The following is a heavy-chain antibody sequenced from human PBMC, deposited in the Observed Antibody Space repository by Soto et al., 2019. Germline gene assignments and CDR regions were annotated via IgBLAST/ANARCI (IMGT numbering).Heavy chain of an antibody. V-gene: IGHV1-69*01. Sequence: QVQLVQSGAEVKKPGSSVKVSCKASGGTFSIYTISWVRQAPGQGLEWMGGSANSAQKFQGRLTVTADESTSTVYLELSSRTSEDTDVYYCAREGPPDIAWFDPWGQGTLVSVSS. J-gene: IGHJ5*02. CDR1: GGTFSIYT. D-gene: IGHD5-12*01. CDR2: SA. CDR3: AREGPPDIAWFDP.